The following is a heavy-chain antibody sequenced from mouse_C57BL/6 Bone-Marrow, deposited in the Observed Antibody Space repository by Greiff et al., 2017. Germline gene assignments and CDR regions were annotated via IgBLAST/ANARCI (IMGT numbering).Heavy chain of an antibody. D-gene: IGHD2-3*01. CDR2: IDPSDSYT. Sequence: VQLQQPGAELVRPGTSVKLSCKASGYTFTSYWMHWVKQRPGQGLEWIGVIDPSDSYTNYNQKFKGKATLTVDTSSSTAYMQLSSLTSEDPAVYYCARFDGLMDYWGQGTSVTVSS. CDR1: GYTFTSYW. CDR3: ARFDGLMDY. J-gene: IGHJ4*01. V-gene: IGHV1-59*01.